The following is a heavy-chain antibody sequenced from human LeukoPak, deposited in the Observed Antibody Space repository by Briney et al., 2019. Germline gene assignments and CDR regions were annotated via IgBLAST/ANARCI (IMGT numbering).Heavy chain of an antibody. D-gene: IGHD3-22*01. CDR2: ISGSGGST. CDR3: AKDEPDYYDSSGYRHYYNGMDV. J-gene: IGHJ6*02. CDR1: GFTFSSNA. Sequence: GGSLRLSCAASGFTFSSNAMSWVRQAPGKGLEWVSAISGSGGSTYYADSVKGRFTISRDNSKNTLYLQMNSLRAEDTAVYYCAKDEPDYYDSSGYRHYYNGMDVWGQGTTVTVSS. V-gene: IGHV3-23*01.